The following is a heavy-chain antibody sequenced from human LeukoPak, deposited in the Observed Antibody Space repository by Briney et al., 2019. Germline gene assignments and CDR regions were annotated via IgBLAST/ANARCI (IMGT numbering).Heavy chain of an antibody. CDR1: GYTFTGYY. D-gene: IGHD3-22*01. V-gene: IGHV1-2*02. CDR3: ARAFEYYYDSSGYLGFDY. CDR2: INPNSGGT. J-gene: IGHJ4*02. Sequence: ASVKVSCKASGYTFTGYYMHWMRQAPGQGLEWMGWINPNSGGTNYAQKLQGRVTMTRDTSISTAYMELSRLRSDDTAVYYCARAFEYYYDSSGYLGFDYWGQGTLVTVSS.